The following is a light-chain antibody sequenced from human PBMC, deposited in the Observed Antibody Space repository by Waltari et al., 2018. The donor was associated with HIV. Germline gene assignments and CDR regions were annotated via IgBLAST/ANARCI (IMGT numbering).Light chain of an antibody. CDR2: EVS. CDR3: CAYAGSTTYVI. Sequence: QSALTQPASVSGSPGTSITLSCTGTSSDVGGYNLVSWYQQHPGKAPKLMIYEVSKRPSGVSNRFSGSKSGNTASLTISGLQAEDEADYYCCAYAGSTTYVIFGGGTKLTVL. V-gene: IGLV2-23*02. J-gene: IGLJ2*01. CDR1: SSDVGGYNL.